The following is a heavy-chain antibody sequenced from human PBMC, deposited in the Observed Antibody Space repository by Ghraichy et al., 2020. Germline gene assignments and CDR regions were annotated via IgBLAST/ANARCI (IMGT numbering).Heavy chain of an antibody. CDR3: ARPFSRTRD. V-gene: IGHV4-39*01. CDR1: GGSVSTTNYY. CDR2: IYPRGTT. D-gene: IGHD1-7*01. Sequence: SQTLSLTCTVSGGSVSTTNYYWGWIRQPPGKGLEWIGGIYPRGTTYYNPSLKSRVTMSVDTSKNQFSLKLSSVTAADTAVYYCARPFSRTRDWGQGTLVTVSS. J-gene: IGHJ4*02.